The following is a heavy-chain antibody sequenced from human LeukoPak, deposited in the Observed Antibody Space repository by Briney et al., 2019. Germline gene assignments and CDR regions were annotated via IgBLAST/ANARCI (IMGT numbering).Heavy chain of an antibody. CDR2: IYYSGST. CDR3: ARGGTVRNGMDV. V-gene: IGHV4-59*01. Sequence: TSETLSLTCTVSGGSISSYYWSWIRQPPGKGLEWIGYIYYSGSTNYNPSLKSRVTISVDTSRNQFSLKLSSVTAADTAVYYCARGGTVRNGMDVWGQGTTVTVSS. J-gene: IGHJ6*02. D-gene: IGHD1-26*01. CDR1: GGSISSYY.